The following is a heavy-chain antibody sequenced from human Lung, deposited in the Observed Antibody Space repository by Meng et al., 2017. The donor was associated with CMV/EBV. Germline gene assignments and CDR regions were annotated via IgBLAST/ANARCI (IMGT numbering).Heavy chain of an antibody. J-gene: IGHJ6*02. V-gene: IGHV3-30*02. CDR1: GFTFSSYG. CDR3: AKADGYRYGKYYYYGMDV. CDR2: IRYDGKNK. D-gene: IGHD5-18*01. Sequence: GGSXRLXCAASGFTFSSYGTHWVRQAPGKGLEWVAFIRYDGKNKYYADSVKGRFTISRDNSKNTLYLQMNSLRAEDTAVYYCAKADGYRYGKYYYYGMDVWXQGTTVTVSS.